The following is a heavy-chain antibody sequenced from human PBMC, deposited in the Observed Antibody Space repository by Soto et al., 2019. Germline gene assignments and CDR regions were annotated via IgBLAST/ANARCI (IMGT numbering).Heavy chain of an antibody. CDR3: VRGGGGGLFDP. CDR2: ISPGSRYP. Sequence: QVQLVESGGGLVPPGGSLRLSCAGSGFTFGDSYMSWIRQAPGKGLEWLSYISPGSRYPAYADSVKGRFTISRDNARRSLFLQMTCLTAEDTAMYYCVRGGGGGLFDPWGQGTMVTVSS. V-gene: IGHV3-11*06. J-gene: IGHJ5*02. CDR1: GFTFGDSY. D-gene: IGHD2-15*01.